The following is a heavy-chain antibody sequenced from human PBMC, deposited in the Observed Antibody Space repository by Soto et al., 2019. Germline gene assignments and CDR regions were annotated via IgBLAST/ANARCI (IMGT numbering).Heavy chain of an antibody. V-gene: IGHV4-4*07. Sequence: SETLSLTCTVSGASITGTSYWSWIRQPAGKGLEWIGRFSLSGTTNYNPSLRSRVTMSADVSKNQFSLRLTSVTAADTALYYCARGMTPPGAPAWYYFDSWGQGTLVTVSS. D-gene: IGHD2-8*02. CDR2: FSLSGTT. J-gene: IGHJ4*02. CDR1: GASITGTSY. CDR3: ARGMTPPGAPAWYYFDS.